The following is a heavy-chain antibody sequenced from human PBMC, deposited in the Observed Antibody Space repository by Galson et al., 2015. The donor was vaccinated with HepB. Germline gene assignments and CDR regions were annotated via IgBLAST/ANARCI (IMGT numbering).Heavy chain of an antibody. J-gene: IGHJ4*02. CDR2: IYHSGST. CDR3: GRDDEGNFDY. V-gene: IGHV4-61*01. D-gene: IGHD3-10*01. Sequence: SETLSLTCTVSGGYVSSGSNYWNWIRQPPGKGLEWIGYIYHSGSTNYNPSLKSRVTMSVDTSKNQFSLKLRSVTAADTAVYYCGRDDEGNFDYWGQGTLVTVSS. CDR1: GGYVSSGSNY.